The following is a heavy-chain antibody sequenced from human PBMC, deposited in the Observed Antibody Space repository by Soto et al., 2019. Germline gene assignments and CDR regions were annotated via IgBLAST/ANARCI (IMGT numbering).Heavy chain of an antibody. CDR3: VKDIEPGGADY. Sequence: VQLVESGGGLVQPGKSLRLSCAASGFTSNDHGMQWVRQAPGKGLEWGAGILWNTGNTGYADTLKGRFTISRNNANNSLYLQMNSLRPDDTALYYCVKDIEPGGADYWGQGSMVTVSS. CDR1: GFTSNDHG. CDR2: ILWNTGNT. J-gene: IGHJ4*02. D-gene: IGHD3-16*01. V-gene: IGHV3-9*02.